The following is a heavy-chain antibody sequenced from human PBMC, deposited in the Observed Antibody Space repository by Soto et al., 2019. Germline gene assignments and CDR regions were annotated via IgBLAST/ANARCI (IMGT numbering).Heavy chain of an antibody. CDR2: INPNSGGT. Sequence: ASVKVSCKASGYTFTGYYMHWVRQAPGQGLEWMGWINPNSGGTNYAQKFQGWVTMTRDTSISTAYMELSRLRSDDTAVYYCARELRPGFLTEYCIGGSCYDENYYYGMDVWGQGTTVTVSS. D-gene: IGHD2-15*01. CDR3: ARELRPGFLTEYCIGGSCYDENYYYGMDV. CDR1: GYTFTGYY. J-gene: IGHJ6*02. V-gene: IGHV1-2*04.